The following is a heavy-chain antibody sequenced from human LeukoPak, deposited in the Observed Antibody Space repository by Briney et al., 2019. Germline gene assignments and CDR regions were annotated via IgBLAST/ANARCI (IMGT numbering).Heavy chain of an antibody. V-gene: IGHV4-39*01. J-gene: IGHJ4*02. CDR2: IYYSGST. CDR1: GGSISSSSYY. Sequence: SETLSLTCTVSGGSISSSSYYWGWIRQPPGKGLEWIGSIYYSGSTYYNPSLKSRVTISVDTSKDQFSLKLSSVTAADTAVYYCARRRGSGSTQVFDYWGQGTLVTVSS. D-gene: IGHD6-19*01. CDR3: ARRRGSGSTQVFDY.